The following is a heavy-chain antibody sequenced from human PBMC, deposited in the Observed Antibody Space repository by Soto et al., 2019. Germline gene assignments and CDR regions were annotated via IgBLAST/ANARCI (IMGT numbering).Heavy chain of an antibody. D-gene: IGHD3-22*01. CDR2: IRSKSNGGTT. J-gene: IGHJ4*02. CDR3: AMDTSGYNYYFDH. CDR1: GFTFDDYA. Sequence: PGGSLRLSCATSGFTFDDYAMSWFRQAPGKGLELVGFIRSKSNGGTTEYAASVKGRFTISRDDSRNIAYLQMNSLKTEDTAVYYCAMDTSGYNYYFDHWGQGTLVTVSS. V-gene: IGHV3-49*03.